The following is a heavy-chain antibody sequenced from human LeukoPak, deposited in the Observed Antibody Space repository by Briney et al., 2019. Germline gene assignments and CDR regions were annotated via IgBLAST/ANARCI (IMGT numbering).Heavy chain of an antibody. CDR3: AKDSTVEMATTGGDY. D-gene: IGHD5-24*01. CDR2: ISGSGGST. J-gene: IGHJ4*02. Sequence: QPGGSLRLSCAASGFTFDDYAMHWVRQAPGKGLEWVSAISGSGGSTYYADSVKGRFTISRDNSKNTLYLQMNSLRAEDTAVYYCAKDSTVEMATTGGDYWGQGTLVTVSS. CDR1: GFTFDDYA. V-gene: IGHV3-23*01.